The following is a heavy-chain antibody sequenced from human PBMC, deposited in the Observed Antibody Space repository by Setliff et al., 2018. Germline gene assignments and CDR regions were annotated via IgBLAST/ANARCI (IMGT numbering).Heavy chain of an antibody. Sequence: PGESLKISCTTSNFPFSAAWMSWVRRGPGKGLEWVGRIKNKNEGETRDYAAPVKGRFTVSRDDSKNTPYLHMSSLRSEDTGIYYCTSTTLDFWGPGTLVTVSS. CDR2: IKNKNEGETR. V-gene: IGHV3-15*05. CDR3: TSTTLDF. D-gene: IGHD1-1*01. J-gene: IGHJ4*02. CDR1: NFPFSAAW.